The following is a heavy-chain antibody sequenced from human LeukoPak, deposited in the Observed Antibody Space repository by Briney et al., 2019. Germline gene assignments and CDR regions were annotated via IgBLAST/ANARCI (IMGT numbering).Heavy chain of an antibody. CDR2: IYYSGSS. Sequence: MASETLSLTCNVSDGSISGYHWSWIRQPPGKGLEWLGYIYYSGSSNYNPSLKSRVTISADTSKNQFSLKLSSVTAADTAVYYCARVPRSYYYYYYMDVWGKGTTVTVSS. V-gene: IGHV4-59*01. J-gene: IGHJ6*03. CDR1: DGSISGYH. CDR3: ARVPRSYYYYYYMDV.